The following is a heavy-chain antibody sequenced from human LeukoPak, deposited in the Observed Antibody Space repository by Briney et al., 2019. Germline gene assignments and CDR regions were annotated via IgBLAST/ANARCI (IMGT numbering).Heavy chain of an antibody. J-gene: IGHJ4*02. D-gene: IGHD3-22*01. CDR1: GYTLTELS. V-gene: IGHV1-24*01. CDR2: FDPEDGET. CDR3: ATVGNYYDSSGYYVY. Sequence: GASVKVSCTVSGYTLTELSMHWVRQAPGKGLEWMGGFDPEDGETIYAQKFQGRVTMTEDTSTDTAYMELSSLRSEDTAVYYCATVGNYYDSSGYYVYWGQGTLVTVSS.